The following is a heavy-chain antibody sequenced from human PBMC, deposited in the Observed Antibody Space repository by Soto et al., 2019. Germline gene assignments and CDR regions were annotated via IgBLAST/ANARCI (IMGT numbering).Heavy chain of an antibody. CDR3: ARGLYDLLNRHPKELDY. V-gene: IGHV3-73*01. CDR1: GFTFSRSA. D-gene: IGHD3-3*01. CDR2: IRSKANSYAT. J-gene: IGHJ4*02. Sequence: GESLKISCAASGFTFSRSAMHWVRQASGKGQEWVGRIRSKANSYATAYVVSVKGRFTISRDDSRNTAYLQMNSLKTEDTAGYYCARGLYDLLNRHPKELDYWCQGPVGPVSS.